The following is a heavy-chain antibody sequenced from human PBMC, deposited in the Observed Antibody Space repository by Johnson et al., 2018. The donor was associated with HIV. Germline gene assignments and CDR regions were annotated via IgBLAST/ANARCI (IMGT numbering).Heavy chain of an antibody. CDR3: ARVLTTRGAFDI. Sequence: QVQLVESGGGVVQPGRSLRLSCAASGFTFSSYAMHWVRQAPGKGLEWVAVISYDGSNKYYADSVKGRFTISRDNSNNKLYLQMNSLRAEDTAVYYCARVLTTRGAFDIWGQGTMVTVSS. J-gene: IGHJ3*02. CDR2: ISYDGSNK. D-gene: IGHD3-9*01. CDR1: GFTFSSYA. V-gene: IGHV3-30-3*01.